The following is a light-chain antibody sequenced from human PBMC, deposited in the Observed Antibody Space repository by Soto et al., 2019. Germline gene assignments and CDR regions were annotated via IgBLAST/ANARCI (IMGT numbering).Light chain of an antibody. V-gene: IGLV2-23*02. Sequence: QSVLTQPASVSGSPGQSITISCTGTSNYNLVSWYQQHPGKAPKLVIYEVSERPSGVSNRFSGSKSGNTASLTISGLQAEDEADYYCCSYPGSSTRCVFGTGTKVTVL. CDR1: SNYNL. CDR2: EVS. CDR3: CSYPGSSTRCV. J-gene: IGLJ1*01.